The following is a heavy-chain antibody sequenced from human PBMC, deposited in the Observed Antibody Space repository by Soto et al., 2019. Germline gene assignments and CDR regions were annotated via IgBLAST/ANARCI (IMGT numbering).Heavy chain of an antibody. CDR1: GFTFSSYA. D-gene: IGHD1-26*01. Sequence: GGSLRLSCAASGFTFSSYAMHWVRQAPGKGLEWVAVISYDGSNKYYADSVKGRFTISRDDSKNTLYLQMNSLRAEDTAVYYCARDFRELDVENYFDYWGRGTLVTVSS. J-gene: IGHJ4*02. CDR2: ISYDGSNK. CDR3: ARDFRELDVENYFDY. V-gene: IGHV3-30-3*01.